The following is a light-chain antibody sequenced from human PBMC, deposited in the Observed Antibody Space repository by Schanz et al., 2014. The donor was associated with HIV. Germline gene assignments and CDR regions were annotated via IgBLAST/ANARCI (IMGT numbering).Light chain of an antibody. CDR1: SSDVGDYDF. V-gene: IGLV2-14*01. CDR2: EVS. CDR3: QSYDSSLSVV. Sequence: QSALTQPASVSGSPGQSITISCTGTSSDVGDYDFVSWYQQHPGKAPKLMIYEVSKRPSGVPDRFSGSKSGTSASLAITGLQAEDEAHYYCQSYDSSLSVVLGGGTKLTVL. J-gene: IGLJ2*01.